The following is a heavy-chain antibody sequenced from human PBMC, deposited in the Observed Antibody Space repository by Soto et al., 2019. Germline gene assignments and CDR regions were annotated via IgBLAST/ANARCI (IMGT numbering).Heavy chain of an antibody. J-gene: IGHJ4*02. Sequence: SQTLPLTFAISGDSVSSNSSAWNWIRQSPSRGLEWLGSTYYRSNWYNDYAVSVTSRITIKPDTSKNQFSLLLNSVTPEDTAVYYCAREHRRLYYLDHWGQGTLV. D-gene: IGHD6-25*01. V-gene: IGHV6-1*01. CDR1: GDSVSSNSSA. CDR3: AREHRRLYYLDH. CDR2: TYYRSNWYN.